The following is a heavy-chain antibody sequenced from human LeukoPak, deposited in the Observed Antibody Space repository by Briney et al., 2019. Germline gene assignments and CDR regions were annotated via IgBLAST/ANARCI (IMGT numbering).Heavy chain of an antibody. V-gene: IGHV3-21*01. CDR3: AKDDYWYFN. CDR2: ISGSGSYI. CDR1: GFTFSSYS. D-gene: IGHD2-8*02. J-gene: IGHJ4*02. Sequence: GGSLRLSCAASGFTFSSYSVNWVRQAPGRGLEWVSSISGSGSYIYYADSVKGRFTISRDNAKSSLYLQMSSLRVEDTAVYYCAKDDYWYFNWGQGTLVTVSS.